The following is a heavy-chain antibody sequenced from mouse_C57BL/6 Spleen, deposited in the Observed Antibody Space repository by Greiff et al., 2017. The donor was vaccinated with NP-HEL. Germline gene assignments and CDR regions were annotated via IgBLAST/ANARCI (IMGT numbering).Heavy chain of an antibody. J-gene: IGHJ1*03. CDR1: GYTFTSYW. CDR3: AIDECGSGGYVDV. Sequence: VQLQQSGAELVLPGASVKLSCKASGYTFTSYWMHWVKQRPGQGLEWIGEIDPSASYTNYHQKYKGKSTLTVDNSASAAYMQLSSLTSEDSAVFYWAIDECGSGGYVDVWGKGTRV. D-gene: IGHD1-1*01. V-gene: IGHV1-69*01. CDR2: IDPSASYT.